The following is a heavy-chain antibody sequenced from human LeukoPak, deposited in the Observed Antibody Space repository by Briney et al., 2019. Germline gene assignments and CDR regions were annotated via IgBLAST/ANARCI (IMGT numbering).Heavy chain of an antibody. CDR3: ARDGMGSYYDFWSGYSYGMDV. Sequence: EPGGSLRLSCAASGFTVSSNYMSWVRQAPGKGLEWVSVIYSGGSTYYADSVKGRFTISRDNSKNTLYLQMNSLRAEDTAVYYCARDGMGSYYDFWSGYSYGMDVWGQGTTVTVSS. CDR1: GFTVSSNY. CDR2: IYSGGST. V-gene: IGHV3-53*01. D-gene: IGHD3-3*01. J-gene: IGHJ6*02.